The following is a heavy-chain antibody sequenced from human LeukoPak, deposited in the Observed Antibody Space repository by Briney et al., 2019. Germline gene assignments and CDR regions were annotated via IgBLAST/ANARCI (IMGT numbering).Heavy chain of an antibody. CDR2: ISSSSYI. CDR3: ASADSSGYSAFDI. CDR1: GFTFSSYS. V-gene: IGHV3-21*01. Sequence: PGGSLRLSCAASGFTFSSYSMNWVRQAPGKGLEWVSSISSSSYIYYADSVKGRFTISRDNAKNSLYLQMNSLRAEDTAVYYCASADSSGYSAFDIWGQGTMVTASS. D-gene: IGHD3-22*01. J-gene: IGHJ3*02.